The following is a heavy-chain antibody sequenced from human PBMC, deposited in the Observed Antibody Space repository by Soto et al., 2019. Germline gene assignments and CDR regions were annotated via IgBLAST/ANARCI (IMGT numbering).Heavy chain of an antibody. CDR2: IYYSGST. J-gene: IGHJ4*02. CDR1: NDPISPYY. V-gene: IGHV4-59*08. Sequence: QVQLQESGPGLVKPSETLSLTCTVSNDPISPYYWSWIRQPPGKGLEWIGFIYYSGSTTNNPSLKRRVTISVATSKNQSSLKLTSVTAADTAISYCASHFPPLHSASHYFDLWGQGTLVTVSS. D-gene: IGHD3-10*01. CDR3: ASHFPPLHSASHYFDL.